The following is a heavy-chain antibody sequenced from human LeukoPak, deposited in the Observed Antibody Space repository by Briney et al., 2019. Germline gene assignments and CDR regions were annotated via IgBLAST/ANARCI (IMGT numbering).Heavy chain of an antibody. J-gene: IGHJ4*02. CDR1: GFTFSSYG. CDR2: ISYDGSNK. D-gene: IGHD4-17*01. V-gene: IGHV3-30*18. Sequence: GSLRLSCAASGFTFSSYGMHWVRQAPGKGLEWVAVISYDGSNKYYADSVKGRFTISRDNSKNTLYLQMNSLRAEDTAVYYCAKAGMTTVTPSTLGYWGQGTLVTVSS. CDR3: AKAGMTTVTPSTLGY.